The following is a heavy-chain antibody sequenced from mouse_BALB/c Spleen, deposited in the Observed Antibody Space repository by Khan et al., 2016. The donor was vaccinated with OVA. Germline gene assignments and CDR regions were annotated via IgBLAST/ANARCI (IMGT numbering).Heavy chain of an antibody. J-gene: IGHJ4*01. CDR2: IYPGTGNT. Sequence: QVQLQQPGAELARPGASVKLSCKTSGYTFTDYYLNWVKQRTGQGLEWIGEIYPGTGNTYYNEKFKGKATLTADKSSSTAYMQLSSLTSEDSAVYFCARWGGNYKYYYALDYWGQGTSVTVSS. CDR1: GYTFTDYY. D-gene: IGHD2-1*01. CDR3: ARWGGNYKYYYALDY. V-gene: IGHV1-77*01.